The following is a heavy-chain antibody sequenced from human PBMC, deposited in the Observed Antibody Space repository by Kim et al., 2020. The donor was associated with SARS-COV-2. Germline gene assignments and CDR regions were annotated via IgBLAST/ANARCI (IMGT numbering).Heavy chain of an antibody. J-gene: IGHJ4*02. V-gene: IGHV3-33*06. Sequence: GGSLRLSCAASGFTFSSYGMHWVRQAPGKGLEWVAVIWYDGSNKYYADSVKGRFTISRDNSKNTLYLQMNSLRAEDTAVYYCAKGLLWFGELVSALDYWGQGTLVTVSS. CDR2: IWYDGSNK. D-gene: IGHD3-10*01. CDR3: AKGLLWFGELVSALDY. CDR1: GFTFSSYG.